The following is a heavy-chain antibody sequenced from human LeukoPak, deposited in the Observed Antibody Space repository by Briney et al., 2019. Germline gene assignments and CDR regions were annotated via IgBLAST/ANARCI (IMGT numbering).Heavy chain of an antibody. Sequence: PGGSLRLSCAASGFTFSSYAMHWVRQAPGKGLEYVSAISSNGVSTYYANSVKGRFTISRDNSKNTLHLQMGSLRAEDMAVYYCARDSRTRGSSYGPYWYFDLWGRGTLVTVSS. CDR1: GFTFSSYA. D-gene: IGHD5-18*01. V-gene: IGHV3-64*01. J-gene: IGHJ2*01. CDR3: ARDSRTRGSSYGPYWYFDL. CDR2: ISSNGVST.